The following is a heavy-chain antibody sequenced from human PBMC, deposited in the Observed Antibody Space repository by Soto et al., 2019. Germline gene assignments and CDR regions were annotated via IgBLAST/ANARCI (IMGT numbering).Heavy chain of an antibody. Sequence: PGGSLRLSCAASGFTFSSYAMSWVRQAPGKGLEWVSAISGSGGSTYYADSVKGRFTISRDNSKNTLYLQMNSLRAEDTAVYYCARAKSSGYYYYYYGMDVWGQGTTVTVSS. CDR2: ISGSGGST. CDR3: ARAKSSGYYYYYYGMDV. D-gene: IGHD6-6*01. V-gene: IGHV3-23*01. J-gene: IGHJ6*02. CDR1: GFTFSSYA.